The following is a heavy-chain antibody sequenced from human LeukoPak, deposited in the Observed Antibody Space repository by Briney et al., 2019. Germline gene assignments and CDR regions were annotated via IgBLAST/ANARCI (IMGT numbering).Heavy chain of an antibody. V-gene: IGHV4-34*01. CDR2: INHSGST. CDR1: GGSFSGYY. Sequence: PSETLSLTCAVYGGSFSGYYWSWIRQPPGKGLEWIGEINHSGSTNYNPSLKSRVTISVDTSKNQFSLKLSSVTAADTAVYYCARVRWLAPSHFDYWGQGTLVTVSS. CDR3: ARVRWLAPSHFDY. J-gene: IGHJ4*02. D-gene: IGHD6-19*01.